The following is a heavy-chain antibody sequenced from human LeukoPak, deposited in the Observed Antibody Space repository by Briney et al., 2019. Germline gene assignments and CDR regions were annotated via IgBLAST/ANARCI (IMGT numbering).Heavy chain of an antibody. CDR1: GFTFSDYY. D-gene: IGHD3-10*01. CDR3: ARDLGSGSYSFYYYYGMDV. Sequence: EGSLRLSCAASGFTFSDYYMSWIRQAPGKGLEWVSYISSSSSYTNYADSVKGRFTISRDNAKNSLYLQMNSLRAEDTAVYYCARDLGSGSYSFYYYYGMDVWGKGTTVTVSS. CDR2: ISSSSSYT. V-gene: IGHV3-11*06. J-gene: IGHJ6*04.